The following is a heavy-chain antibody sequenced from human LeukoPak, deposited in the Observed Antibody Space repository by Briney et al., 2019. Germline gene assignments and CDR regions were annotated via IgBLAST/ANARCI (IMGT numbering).Heavy chain of an antibody. D-gene: IGHD2-21*02. CDR3: ARGKVVVTAFDY. V-gene: IGHV3-48*03. CDR1: GFTFSSYE. Sequence: PGGSLRLSCAASGFTFSSYEKNWVRQAPGKGLGWVSYISSSGSTIYYADSVKGRFTISRDNAKNSLYLQMNSLRAEDTAVYYCARGKVVVTAFDYWGQGTLVTVSS. CDR2: ISSSGSTI. J-gene: IGHJ4*02.